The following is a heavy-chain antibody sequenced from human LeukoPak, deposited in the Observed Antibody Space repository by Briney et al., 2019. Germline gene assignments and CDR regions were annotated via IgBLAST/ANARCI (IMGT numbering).Heavy chain of an antibody. V-gene: IGHV4-34*01. CDR3: AKEHHYGIFDY. D-gene: IGHD4-17*01. J-gene: IGHJ4*02. Sequence: PSETLSLTCAVYGGSFSGYYWSWIRQPPGKGLEWIGEINHSGSTNYNPSLKSRVTISVDTSKNQFSLKLSSVTAADTAVYYCAKEHHYGIFDYWGQGTLVTVSS. CDR1: GGSFSGYY. CDR2: INHSGST.